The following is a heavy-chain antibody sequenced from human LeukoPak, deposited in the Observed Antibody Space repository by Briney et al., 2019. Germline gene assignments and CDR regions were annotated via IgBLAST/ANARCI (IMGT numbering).Heavy chain of an antibody. J-gene: IGHJ6*03. D-gene: IGHD6-13*01. V-gene: IGHV1-58*02. CDR3: ARNQSPGIAAAGTLEYYYYYMDV. CDR2: IVVGSGNT. Sequence: ASVKVSCKASGFTFTSSAMQWVRQARGQRLEWIGWIVVGSGNTNYAQKLQGRVTMTTDTSTSTAYMELRSLRSDDTAVYYCARNQSPGIAAAGTLEYYYYYMDVWGKGTTVTVSS. CDR1: GFTFTSSA.